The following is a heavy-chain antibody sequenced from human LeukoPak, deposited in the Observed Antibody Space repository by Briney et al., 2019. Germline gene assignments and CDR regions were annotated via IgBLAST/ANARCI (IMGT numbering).Heavy chain of an antibody. J-gene: IGHJ3*02. CDR1: GFTFSSYW. D-gene: IGHD4/OR15-4a*01. CDR2: IKQDGSEK. CDR3: AAPSPGLTFDI. Sequence: GGSLRLSCAASGFTFSSYWMSWVRQAPGKGLEWVANIKQDGSEKYYVDSVKGRFTISRDNAKNSLYLQMNSLRAEDTAVYYCAAPSPGLTFDIWGQGTMVTVSS. V-gene: IGHV3-7*01.